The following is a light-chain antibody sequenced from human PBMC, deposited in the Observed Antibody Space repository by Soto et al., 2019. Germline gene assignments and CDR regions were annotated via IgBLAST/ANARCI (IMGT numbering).Light chain of an antibody. J-gene: IGKJ4*01. CDR1: QSVSSSY. V-gene: IGKV3-20*01. CDR2: GAS. Sequence: EIVLTQSPGTLSLAPGERATLSCRASQSVSSSYLAWYQQKPVEAPRLLIYGASSRATGIPARFSGSGSGTDFTLTSSRLEPEYYAVYYCEQYGSSLLTFGGGTKVDIK. CDR3: EQYGSSLLT.